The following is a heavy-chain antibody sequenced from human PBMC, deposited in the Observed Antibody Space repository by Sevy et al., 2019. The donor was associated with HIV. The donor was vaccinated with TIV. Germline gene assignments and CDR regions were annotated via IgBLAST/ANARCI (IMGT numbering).Heavy chain of an antibody. D-gene: IGHD2-15*01. CDR1: GFSVSSNY. CDR3: TREDIVLGEDNYYGMDV. CDR2: IYSDGRT. J-gene: IGHJ6*02. V-gene: IGHV3-53*01. Sequence: GSLRLSCVVSGFSVSSNYMSWVRQAPGKGLEWVSKIYSDGRTYYADSVRGRFTISRDTSKNTVYLEMKSLRAEDTAVYYCTREDIVLGEDNYYGMDVWGHGTTVTVSS.